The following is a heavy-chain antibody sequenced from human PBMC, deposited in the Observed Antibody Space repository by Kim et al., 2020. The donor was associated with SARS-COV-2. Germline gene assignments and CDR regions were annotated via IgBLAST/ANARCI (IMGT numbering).Heavy chain of an antibody. Sequence: ASVKVSCKASGYTFTSYYMHWVRQAPGQGLEWMGIINPSGGSTSYAQKFQGRVTMTRDTSTSTVYMELSSLRSEDTAVYYCARDGGPKIVATIRLREVGVEVGYYYGMDVWGQGTTVTVSS. CDR2: INPSGGST. CDR1: GYTFTSYY. V-gene: IGHV1-46*01. CDR3: ARDGGPKIVATIRLREVGVEVGYYYGMDV. D-gene: IGHD5-12*01. J-gene: IGHJ6*02.